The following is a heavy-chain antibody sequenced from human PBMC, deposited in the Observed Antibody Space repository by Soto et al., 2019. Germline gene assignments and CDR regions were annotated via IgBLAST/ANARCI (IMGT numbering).Heavy chain of an antibody. CDR2: ISSSSSYI. CDR1: GFTFSSYS. D-gene: IGHD5-12*01. Sequence: GGSLRLSCAASGFTFSSYSMNWVRQAPGKGLEWVSSISSSSSYIYYADSVKGRFTISRDNAKYSLYLQMNSLRAEDTSVYYCACSGYDDAFDIWGQGTMVTISS. V-gene: IGHV3-21*01. J-gene: IGHJ3*02. CDR3: ACSGYDDAFDI.